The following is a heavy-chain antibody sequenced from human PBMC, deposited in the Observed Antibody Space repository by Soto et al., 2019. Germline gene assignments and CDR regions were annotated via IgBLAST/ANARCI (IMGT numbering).Heavy chain of an antibody. V-gene: IGHV3-23*01. J-gene: IGHJ2*01. D-gene: IGHD2-15*01. CDR2: ISGSGGST. Sequence: GGSLRLSCAASGFSFSSYAMSWVRQAPGKGLERVSAISGSGGSTYYADSVKGRCTISRDNSKNTLYLQMNSLRAEDTAVYYCAKVGCSGGSCYWYFDLWGRGTLVTVSS. CDR3: AKVGCSGGSCYWYFDL. CDR1: GFSFSSYA.